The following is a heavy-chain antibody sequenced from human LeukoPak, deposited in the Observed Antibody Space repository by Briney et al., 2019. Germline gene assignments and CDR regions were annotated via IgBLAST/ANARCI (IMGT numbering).Heavy chain of an antibody. CDR2: IYYSGST. V-gene: IGHV4-59*01. D-gene: IGHD3-22*01. J-gene: IGHJ3*02. Sequence: SETLSLTCTVSGGSISSYYWSWIRQPPGKGPEWIGYIYYSGSTNYNPSLTSRVTISVDTSKNQFSLKLSPVTAADTAVYYCATRHSIGYYASPAPFDIWGQGTMVTVSS. CDR3: ATRHSIGYYASPAPFDI. CDR1: GGSISSYY.